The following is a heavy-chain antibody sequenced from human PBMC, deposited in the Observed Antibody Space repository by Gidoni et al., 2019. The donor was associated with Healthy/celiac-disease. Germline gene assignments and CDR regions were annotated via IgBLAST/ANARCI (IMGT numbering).Heavy chain of an antibody. CDR1: GGSISSGSYY. J-gene: IGHJ4*02. CDR3: ARGRSSWNGGGFDY. V-gene: IGHV4-61*02. CDR2: IYTSGST. D-gene: IGHD6-13*01. Sequence: QVQLQESGPGLVKPSQTLSLTCTVSGGSISSGSYYWRWIRQPAGKGLEWIGRIYTSGSTNYNPSLKSRVTISVDTSKNQFSLKLSSVTAADTAVYYWARGRSSWNGGGFDYWGQGTLVTVSS.